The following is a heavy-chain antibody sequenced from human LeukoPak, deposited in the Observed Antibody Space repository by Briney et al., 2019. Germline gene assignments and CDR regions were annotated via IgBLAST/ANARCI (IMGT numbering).Heavy chain of an antibody. V-gene: IGHV4-61*02. D-gene: IGHD6-19*01. CDR1: NGSISSDTYF. Sequence: SETLSLTCTVSNGSISSDTYFWSWIRQPAGKGLEWIGRMSSSEISTYSPSLKSRVTISIDTSRNQFSMNLNSVTAADTAVYYCAKGAGPPWFDPWGQGTLVTVSS. CDR2: MSSSEIS. J-gene: IGHJ5*02. CDR3: AKGAGPPWFDP.